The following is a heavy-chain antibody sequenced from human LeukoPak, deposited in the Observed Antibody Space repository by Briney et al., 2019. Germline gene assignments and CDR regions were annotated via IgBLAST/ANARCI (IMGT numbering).Heavy chain of an antibody. V-gene: IGHV1-8*01. D-gene: IGHD6-19*01. Sequence: ASVKVSCKASGYTFTSYDINWVRQATGQGLEWMGWMSPNSGNTGYAQKFQGRVTMTRNISISTAYMELSSLRSEDTAVYYCATTGYSSALRDYWGQGTLVTVSS. J-gene: IGHJ4*02. CDR2: MSPNSGNT. CDR1: GYTFTSYD. CDR3: ATTGYSSALRDY.